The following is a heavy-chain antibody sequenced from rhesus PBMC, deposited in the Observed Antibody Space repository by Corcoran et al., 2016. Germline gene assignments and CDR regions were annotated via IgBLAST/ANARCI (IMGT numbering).Heavy chain of an antibody. CDR1: GFTCSSYG. V-gene: IGHV3S5*01. J-gene: IGHJ4*01. D-gene: IGHD3-9*01. CDR2: INGGGGNT. Sequence: EVQLVETGGGLVQPGGSLKLSCAASGFTCSSYGMSCVRQAPGTGLELVSAINGGGGNTYSADSVKGRFTISRDDSKNTLSLQMNSLRAEDTAVYYCAKGYYEDDYGYYYTDLPFDYWGQGVLVTVSS. CDR3: AKGYYEDDYGYYYTDLPFDY.